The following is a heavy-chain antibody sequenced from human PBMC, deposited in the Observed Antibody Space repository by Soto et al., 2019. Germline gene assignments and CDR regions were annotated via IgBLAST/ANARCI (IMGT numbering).Heavy chain of an antibody. J-gene: IGHJ6*02. V-gene: IGHV4-59*01. Sequence: SETLSLTCTHSGCSISNYYLSGIRQPAGKGLEWMGYIYYSASTHFNPSRYSRVTRSVDTSNNQFSLMLISVTAADTVVYFCARAYDYVWGSERYGPRGDYSLDVWGQGTMVTVSS. CDR1: GCSISNYY. CDR3: ARAYDYVWGSERYGPRGDYSLDV. CDR2: IYYSAST. D-gene: IGHD3-16*02.